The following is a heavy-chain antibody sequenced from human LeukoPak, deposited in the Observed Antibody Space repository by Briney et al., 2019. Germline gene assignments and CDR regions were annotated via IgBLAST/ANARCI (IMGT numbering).Heavy chain of an antibody. Sequence: GGSLRLSCAASGVIFNQYWMSWVRQAPGRGLEWVANIDQDGSEKHYVDSVKGRFTISRDNARNSLYLQMNSLRAEDTAVYYCARTGIAAAGPGFDHWGQGTLVTVSS. CDR1: GVIFNQYW. CDR3: ARTGIAAAGPGFDH. V-gene: IGHV3-7*01. CDR2: IDQDGSEK. D-gene: IGHD6-13*01. J-gene: IGHJ4*02.